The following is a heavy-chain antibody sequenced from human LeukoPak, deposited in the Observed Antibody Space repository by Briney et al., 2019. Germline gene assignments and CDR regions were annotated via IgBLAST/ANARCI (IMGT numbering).Heavy chain of an antibody. CDR1: GGSFSGYY. J-gene: IGHJ6*02. Sequence: PSETLSLTCAVYGGSFSGYYWSWIRQPPGKGLEWIGEINHSGSTNYNPSLKSRVTISVDTSKNQFSLKLSSVTAADAAVYYYASINYYYGMDVWGQGTTVTVSS. V-gene: IGHV4-34*01. CDR2: INHSGST. CDR3: ASINYYYGMDV.